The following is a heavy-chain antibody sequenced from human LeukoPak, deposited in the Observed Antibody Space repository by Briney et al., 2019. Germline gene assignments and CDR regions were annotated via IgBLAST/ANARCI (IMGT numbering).Heavy chain of an antibody. D-gene: IGHD3-16*02. CDR2: IYHSGST. Sequence: PSETLSLTCTVSGGSISSGGYYWSWIRQPPGKGLEWIGYIYHSGSTYYNPSLKSRVTISVDRSKNQFSLKLSSVTAADTAVYYCASPSDLYHPVDYWGQGTLVTVSS. CDR3: ASPSDLYHPVDY. V-gene: IGHV4-30-2*01. J-gene: IGHJ4*02. CDR1: GGSISSGGYY.